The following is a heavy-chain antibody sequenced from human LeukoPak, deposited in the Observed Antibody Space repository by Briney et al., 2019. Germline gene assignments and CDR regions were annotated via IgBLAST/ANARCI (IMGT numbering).Heavy chain of an antibody. J-gene: IGHJ6*02. V-gene: IGHV3-48*01. CDR1: GFTFSSYS. CDR3: ARDSDCSSTSCYVDYYYGMDA. Sequence: GGSLRLSCAASGFTFSSYSMNWVRQAPGKGLEWVSYISSSSSTIYYADSVKGRFTISRDNAKNSLYLQMNSLRAEDTAVYYCARDSDCSSTSCYVDYYYGMDAWGQGTTVTVSS. CDR2: ISSSSSTI. D-gene: IGHD2-2*01.